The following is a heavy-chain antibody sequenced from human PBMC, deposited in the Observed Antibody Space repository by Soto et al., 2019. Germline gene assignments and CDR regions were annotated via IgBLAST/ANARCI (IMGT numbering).Heavy chain of an antibody. D-gene: IGHD3-3*01. CDR2: ISYNGGNT. V-gene: IGHV3-64D*06. CDR3: VKSSRRDITASRGMDV. Sequence: GGSLRLSCSASGFTFSSSAMHWVRQAPGKGLAYVSVISYNGGNTYYADSVKGRFTISRDNSENTLFLQMSSLRAEDTAVYYCVKSSRRDITASRGMDVWGQGTTVTVSS. CDR1: GFTFSSSA. J-gene: IGHJ6*02.